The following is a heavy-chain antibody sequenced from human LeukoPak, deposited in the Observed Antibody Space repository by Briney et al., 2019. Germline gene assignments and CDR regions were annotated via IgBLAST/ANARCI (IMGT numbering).Heavy chain of an antibody. J-gene: IGHJ2*01. V-gene: IGHV3-23*01. CDR2: ISRASKNT. Sequence: GSLRLSCAASGFTFGTYLMIWVRQGPGKRLEWVAAISRASKNTYYADSVKGRCTISRDDPQNTVSLQMNSLRAEDTAVYYCAKISGGSGWYFDLWGLDTLVTVSS. CDR1: GFTFGTYL. CDR3: AKISGGSGWYFDL. D-gene: IGHD4-23*01.